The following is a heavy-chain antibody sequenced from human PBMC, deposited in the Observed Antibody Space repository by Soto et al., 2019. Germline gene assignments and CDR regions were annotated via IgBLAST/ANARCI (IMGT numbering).Heavy chain of an antibody. CDR1: GFTFSSYS. V-gene: IGHV3-48*02. CDR3: ARDFDCADGVCYTGYYYFGLDV. Sequence: GESLKISCAASGFTFSSYSMNWVRQAPGKGLEWVSYISSSSSTIYYADSVKGRFTISRDNAKNSLYLQMNSLRDEDTAVYYCARDFDCADGVCYTGYYYFGLDVWGQGTTVTVSS. J-gene: IGHJ6*02. D-gene: IGHD2-8*01. CDR2: ISSSSSTI.